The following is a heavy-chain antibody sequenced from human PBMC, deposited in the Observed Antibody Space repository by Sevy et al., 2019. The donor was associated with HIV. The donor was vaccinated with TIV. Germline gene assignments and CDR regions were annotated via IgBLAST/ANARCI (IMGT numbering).Heavy chain of an antibody. J-gene: IGHJ4*02. CDR2: IKQDGSEK. Sequence: GGSLRLSCAASGFTFSSYWMSWVRQAPGKGLEWVANIKQDGSEKYYVDSVKGRFTISRDNAKNSLYLQMNSLGAEDTAVYYCARVYYYDSSKPPDYWGQGTLVTVSS. CDR3: ARVYYYDSSKPPDY. D-gene: IGHD3-22*01. CDR1: GFTFSSYW. V-gene: IGHV3-7*01.